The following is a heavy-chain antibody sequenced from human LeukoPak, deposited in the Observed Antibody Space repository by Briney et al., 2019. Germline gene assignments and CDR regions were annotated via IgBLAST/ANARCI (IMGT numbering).Heavy chain of an antibody. CDR1: GFTFSSYG. Sequence: GGSLRLSCAASGFTFSSYGMHWVRQAPGKGLEWVAVIWYDGSNKYYADSVKGRFTISRDNSKNTLYLQMNSLRAEDTAVYYCARDPPDYGDYFDYWGQGTLVTVSS. CDR3: ARDPPDYGDYFDY. D-gene: IGHD4-17*01. CDR2: IWYDGSNK. J-gene: IGHJ4*02. V-gene: IGHV3-33*01.